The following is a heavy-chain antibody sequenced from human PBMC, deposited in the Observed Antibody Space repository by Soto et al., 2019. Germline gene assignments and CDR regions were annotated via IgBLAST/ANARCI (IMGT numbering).Heavy chain of an antibody. V-gene: IGHV3-64D*06. D-gene: IGHD3-3*01. CDR3: VRRETYYDFWSGHYGYYFDN. CDR2: INDNGRNT. Sequence: EVQLVESGGGLVQRGGSLRLACSASGFTFSGYAMHWVRQAPGKGLDYVSGINDNGRNTHYADSVKGRFIISRDDSKATVYLQMTSLTPEDTAVYWCVRRETYYDFWSGHYGYYFDNWGHGTQVTVSS. CDR1: GFTFSGYA. J-gene: IGHJ4*01.